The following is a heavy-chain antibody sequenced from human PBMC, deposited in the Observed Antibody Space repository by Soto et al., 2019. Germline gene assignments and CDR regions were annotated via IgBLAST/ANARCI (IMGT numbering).Heavy chain of an antibody. CDR1: GYTFTGYY. CDR3: ARDPDTGVAFDI. D-gene: IGHD7-27*01. J-gene: IGHJ3*02. V-gene: IGHV1-2*02. Sequence: ASVKVSCKASGYTFTGYYMHWVRQAPGQGLEWMGWINPNSGGTNYAQKFQGRVTMTRDTSISTAYMELSRLRSDDTAVYYCARDPDTGVAFDIWGQGTMVTVSS. CDR2: INPNSGGT.